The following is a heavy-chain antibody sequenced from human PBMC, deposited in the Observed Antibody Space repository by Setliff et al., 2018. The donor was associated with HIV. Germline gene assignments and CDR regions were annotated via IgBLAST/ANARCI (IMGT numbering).Heavy chain of an antibody. J-gene: IGHJ4*02. CDR1: GFTVDSSY. D-gene: IGHD3-3*01. V-gene: IGHV3-53*01. Sequence: PGGSLRLSCTISGFTVDSSYMAWVRQAPGRGLEWVSVIFLGGTTYFADSVKDRFTISRGTSKNTLSLQMNRLRAEDTAVYYCTRARLYYNFWSGYPCYFDHWGRGTLVTVSS. CDR2: IFLGGTT. CDR3: TRARLYYNFWSGYPCYFDH.